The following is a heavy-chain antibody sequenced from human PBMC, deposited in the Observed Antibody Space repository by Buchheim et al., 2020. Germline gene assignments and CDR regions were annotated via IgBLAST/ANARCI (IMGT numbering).Heavy chain of an antibody. Sequence: QVQLQQWGAGLLKPSEPLSLTCAVYGGSFSGYYWSWIRQPPGKGLEWIGEINHSGSTNYNPSLKSRVTISVDTSKNQFSLKLSSVTAADTAVYYCARAKASVAGSRYYYYYGMDVWGQGTT. D-gene: IGHD6-19*01. J-gene: IGHJ6*02. V-gene: IGHV4-34*01. CDR1: GGSFSGYY. CDR2: INHSGST. CDR3: ARAKASVAGSRYYYYYGMDV.